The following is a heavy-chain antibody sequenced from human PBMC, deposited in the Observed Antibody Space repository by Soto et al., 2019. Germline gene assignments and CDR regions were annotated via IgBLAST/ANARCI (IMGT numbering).Heavy chain of an antibody. CDR1: GGSISSGGYY. CDR3: AREKAPMLYYYYMNV. J-gene: IGHJ6*03. V-gene: IGHV4-31*03. Sequence: TLSLTCTVSGGSISSGGYYWSWIRQHPGKGLEWIGYIYYSGSTYYNPSLKSRVTISVDTSKNQFSLKLSSVTAADTAVYYCAREKAPMLYYYYMNVCGKGTTVTVSS. D-gene: IGHD2-8*01. CDR2: IYYSGST.